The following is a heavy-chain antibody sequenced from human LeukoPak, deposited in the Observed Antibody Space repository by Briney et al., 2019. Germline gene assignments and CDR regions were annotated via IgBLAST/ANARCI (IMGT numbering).Heavy chain of an antibody. V-gene: IGHV3-23*01. CDR2: ISGSGGST. J-gene: IGHJ6*02. CDR3: AKDLLEWLPRSRYYYGMDV. CDR1: GFTFSSYA. D-gene: IGHD3-3*01. Sequence: GGSLRLSCAASGFTFSSYAMSWVRQAPGRGLEWASAISGSGGSTYYADSVKGRFTISRDNSKNTLYLQMNSLRAEDTAVYYCAKDLLEWLPRSRYYYGMDVWGQGTTVTVSS.